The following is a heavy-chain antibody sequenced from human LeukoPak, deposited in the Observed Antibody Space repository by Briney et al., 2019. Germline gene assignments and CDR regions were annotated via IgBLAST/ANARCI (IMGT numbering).Heavy chain of an antibody. CDR1: AGSFSGYY. D-gene: IGHD3-10*01. CDR2: INHIGST. J-gene: IGHJ6*03. CDR3: ASVGGDRLLWFGEFADYYYYMDV. V-gene: IGHV4-34*01. Sequence: SETLSLTCAVYAGSFSGYYWSSIRHPPGKGLEWIGEINHIGSTNYNPSLTSRVTISEDTLKNQFSLKLSAVTAPHTASCFCASVGGDRLLWFGEFADYYYYMDVWGKGTTATVPS.